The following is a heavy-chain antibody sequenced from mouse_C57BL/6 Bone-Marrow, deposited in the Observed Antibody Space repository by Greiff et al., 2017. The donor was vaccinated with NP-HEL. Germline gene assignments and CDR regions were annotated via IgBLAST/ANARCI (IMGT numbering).Heavy chain of an antibody. J-gene: IGHJ3*01. Sequence: EVMLVESGGGLVKPGGSLKLSCAASGFTFSSYAMSWVRQTPEKRLEWVATISDGGSYTYYPDNVKGRFTISRDNAKNNLYLQMSHLKSEDTAMYYCARDIGWVQFAYWGQGTLVTVSA. CDR3: ARDIGWVQFAY. CDR2: ISDGGSYT. D-gene: IGHD3-3*01. CDR1: GFTFSSYA. V-gene: IGHV5-4*01.